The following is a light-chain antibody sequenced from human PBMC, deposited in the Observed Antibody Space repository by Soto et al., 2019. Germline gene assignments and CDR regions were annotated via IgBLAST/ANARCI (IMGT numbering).Light chain of an antibody. J-gene: IGKJ5*01. V-gene: IGKV1-39*01. CDR1: QSISSY. CDR3: QQSYSTHYT. CDR2: AAS. Sequence: DVQMTQSPSSMSASVVNRVTITCRASQSISSYLNWYQQKPGKAPKLLIYAASSLQSGVPSRFSGSGSGTDFTLTISSLQPEDFATYYCQQSYSTHYTFGQGTRLEI.